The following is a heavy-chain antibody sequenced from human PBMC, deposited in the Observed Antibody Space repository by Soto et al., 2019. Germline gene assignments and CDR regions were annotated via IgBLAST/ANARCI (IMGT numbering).Heavy chain of an antibody. CDR1: GDSVSSDHW. V-gene: IGHV4-4*02. CDR3: GKNTGWPRSQYEY. Sequence: SETLSLTCAVFGDSVSSDHWWTWVRQSPGRGLEWIGEIYQSGITNYNPSLKSRVSMSVDNPKNQFSLWLSSVTAADTAVYYCGKNTGWPRSQYEYWGQGARVTVSS. J-gene: IGHJ4*02. D-gene: IGHD6-19*01. CDR2: IYQSGIT.